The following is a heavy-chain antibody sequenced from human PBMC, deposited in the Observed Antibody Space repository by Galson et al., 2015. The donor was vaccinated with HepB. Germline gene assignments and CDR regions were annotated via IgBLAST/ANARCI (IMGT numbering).Heavy chain of an antibody. CDR3: TTDSDFYGSGKGY. V-gene: IGHV3-15*01. Sequence: SLRLSCAASGFTFSNARMSWVRQAPGKGLEWVGRIRSKTDGGTTDYAAPLKGRFTISRDDSRNMLYLQMNSLKTEDTAVYFCTTDSDFYGSGKGYWGQGTLVTVSS. CDR1: GFTFSNAR. J-gene: IGHJ4*02. CDR2: IRSKTDGGTT. D-gene: IGHD3-10*01.